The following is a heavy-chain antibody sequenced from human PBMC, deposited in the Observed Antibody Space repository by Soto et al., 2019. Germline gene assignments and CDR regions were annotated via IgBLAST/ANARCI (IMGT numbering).Heavy chain of an antibody. V-gene: IGHV3-23*01. CDR2: ISGSGGST. Sequence: PGGSLRLSCAASGFTFSSYAMSWVRQAPGKGLEKVSAISGSGGSTYYADSVKGRFTISRDNSKNTLYLQMNSLRAEDTVVFFCAKAGKSTGTDYYYYMDVWGKGTTVTVSS. J-gene: IGHJ6*03. D-gene: IGHD1-1*01. CDR1: GFTFSSYA. CDR3: AKAGKSTGTDYYYYMDV.